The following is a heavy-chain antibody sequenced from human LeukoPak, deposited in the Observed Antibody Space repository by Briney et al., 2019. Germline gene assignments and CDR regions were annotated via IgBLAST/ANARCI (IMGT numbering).Heavy chain of an antibody. J-gene: IGHJ4*02. CDR1: GFTFSSYW. Sequence: GGSLRLSCAASGFTFSSYWMHWVRQAPGKGLVWVSRINSDGSSTSYADSVKGRFTISRDNAKNTLYLQMNSLRAEDTAVYYCARVASDILTGYSLYYFDYWGQGTLVTVSS. D-gene: IGHD3-9*01. V-gene: IGHV3-74*01. CDR2: INSDGSST. CDR3: ARVASDILTGYSLYYFDY.